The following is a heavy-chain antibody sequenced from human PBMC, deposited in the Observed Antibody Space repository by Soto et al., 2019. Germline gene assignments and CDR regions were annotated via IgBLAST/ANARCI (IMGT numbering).Heavy chain of an antibody. CDR1: GFTFSSYA. J-gene: IGHJ4*02. CDR2: LSGSGLTT. V-gene: IGHV3-23*01. D-gene: IGHD3-10*01. Sequence: PGGSLRLSCAAFGFTFSSYAMGWVRQAPGKGLEWVSGLSGSGLTTYYADSVKGRFLISRDNTKKLLYLQMSSLRAEDTALYYCAKVTIAATTTSRFDYWGQGALVTVSS. CDR3: AKVTIAATTTSRFDY.